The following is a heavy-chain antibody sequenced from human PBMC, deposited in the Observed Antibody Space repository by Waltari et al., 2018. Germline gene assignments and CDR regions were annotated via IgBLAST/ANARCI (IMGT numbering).Heavy chain of an antibody. D-gene: IGHD4-17*01. J-gene: IGHJ3*02. Sequence: EVQLVESGGGLVQPGGSLRLSCAASGFTFSSYWMSWVRQAPGKGWEGVANIKQDGSEKYYVDSVKGRFTISRDNAKNSLYLQMNSLRAEDTAVYYCARVRDYGDNDAFDIWGQGTMVTVSP. V-gene: IGHV3-7*01. CDR2: IKQDGSEK. CDR1: GFTFSSYW. CDR3: ARVRDYGDNDAFDI.